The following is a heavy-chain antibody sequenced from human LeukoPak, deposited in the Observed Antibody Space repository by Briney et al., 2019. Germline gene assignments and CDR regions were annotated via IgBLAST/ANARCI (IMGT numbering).Heavy chain of an antibody. J-gene: IGHJ4*02. CDR2: INHSGST. CDR3: ASGRGRRYFDY. Sequence: PSETLSLTCAVSGGSISSGGYSWSWIRQPPGKGLEWIGEINHSGSTNYNPSLKSRVTISVDTSKNQFSLKLSSVTAADTAVYYCASGRGRRYFDYWGQGTLVTVSS. V-gene: IGHV4-30-2*01. CDR1: GGSISSGGYS.